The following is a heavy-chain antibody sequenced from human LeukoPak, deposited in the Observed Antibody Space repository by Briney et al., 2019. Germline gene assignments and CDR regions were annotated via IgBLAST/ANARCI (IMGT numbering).Heavy chain of an antibody. CDR1: GFTFSSYS. V-gene: IGHV3-21*01. CDR3: AGEVITATTFDY. Sequence: GGSLRLSCAASGFTFSSYSMNWVRQAPGKGLEWVSSISSSGSYIYYADSVKGRFTISRDNAKNSLYLQMNSLRAEDTAAYYCAGEVITATTFDYGRQGTLVTVSS. CDR2: ISSSGSYI. D-gene: IGHD1-26*01. J-gene: IGHJ4*02.